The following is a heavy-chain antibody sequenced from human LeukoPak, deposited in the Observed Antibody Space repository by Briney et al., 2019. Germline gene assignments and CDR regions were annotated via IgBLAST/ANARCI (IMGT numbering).Heavy chain of an antibody. CDR3: ARAPSEIGGYYPEYFRH. CDR1: GFTVSSYE. CDR2: ISSSGSTI. J-gene: IGHJ1*01. V-gene: IGHV3-48*03. Sequence: PGGSLRLSCAASGFTVSSYEMNWVRQAPGKGLEWVSYISSSGSTIYYADSVKGRFTISRDNAKNSLYLQMNSLRAEDTGVYYCARAPSEIGGYYPEYFRHWGQGTLVTVSS. D-gene: IGHD3-22*01.